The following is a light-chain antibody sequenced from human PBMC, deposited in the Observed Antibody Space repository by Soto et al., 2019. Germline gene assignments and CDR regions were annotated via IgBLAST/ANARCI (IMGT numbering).Light chain of an antibody. CDR1: QSVSSY. Sequence: EIVFTQSPATLSLSPGERATPSCRASQSVSSYLAWYQQKPGQAPRLLIHGATTRATGIPARFSGSGSGTEFTLTISSLQSEDVAVYYCQQYSKWPITLGQGTRLEIK. CDR2: GAT. V-gene: IGKV3-15*01. CDR3: QQYSKWPIT. J-gene: IGKJ5*01.